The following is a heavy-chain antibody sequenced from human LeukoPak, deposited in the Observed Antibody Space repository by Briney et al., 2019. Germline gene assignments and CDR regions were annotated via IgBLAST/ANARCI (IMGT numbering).Heavy chain of an antibody. V-gene: IGHV4-59*01. J-gene: IGHJ5*02. CDR2: IYYSGMT. CDR3: ARAIWFGEKRWFDP. CDR1: GGSISSDY. D-gene: IGHD3-10*01. Sequence: SETLSLTCTVSGGSISSDYWSWIRQPPGKGLEWIGHIYYSGMTIYNPSLKSRVTASVDTSKTQFSLKLSSVTVADTAVYYCARAIWFGEKRWFDPWGQGTQVTVSP.